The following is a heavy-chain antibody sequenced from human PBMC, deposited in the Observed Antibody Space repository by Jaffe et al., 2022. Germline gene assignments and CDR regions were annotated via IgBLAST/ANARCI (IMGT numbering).Heavy chain of an antibody. CDR3: ARGINYYYMDV. CDR2: ISSSSSTI. V-gene: IGHV3-48*01. CDR1: GFTFSTYS. D-gene: IGHD3-16*01. Sequence: EVQLVESGGGLVQPGGSLRLSCAASGFTFSTYSMNWVRQAPGKGLEWVSYISSSSSTIYYADSVKGRFTISRDNAKNSLYLQMNSLRVEDTALYYCARGINYYYMDVWGKGTTVTVSS. J-gene: IGHJ6*03.